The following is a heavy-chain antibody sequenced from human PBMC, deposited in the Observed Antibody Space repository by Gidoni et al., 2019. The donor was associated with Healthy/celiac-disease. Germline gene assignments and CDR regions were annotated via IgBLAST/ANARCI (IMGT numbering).Heavy chain of an antibody. Sequence: QVQLVESGGGVVQPGRSLRLSCAASGFTFSRYGMHWVRQAPGKGLEWVAVIWYDGSNKYYADSVKGRFTISRDNSKNTLYLQMNSLRAEDTAVYYCARDAIVATIGDNYYYYGMDVWGQGTTVTVSS. D-gene: IGHD5-12*01. CDR1: GFTFSRYG. J-gene: IGHJ6*02. V-gene: IGHV3-33*01. CDR2: IWYDGSNK. CDR3: ARDAIVATIGDNYYYYGMDV.